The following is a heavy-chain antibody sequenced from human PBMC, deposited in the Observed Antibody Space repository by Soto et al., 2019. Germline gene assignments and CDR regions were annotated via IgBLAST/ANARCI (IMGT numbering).Heavy chain of an antibody. Sequence: GGSLRLSCAASGFDASVNFMTWFRQAPGKGLEWVSAINNGGSTFYADSVKGRFTISRDDSKNTLFLQMNSLRVEDTAMYYCVRQNYYYGMDVWGQGTAVTVSS. CDR3: VRQNYYYGMDV. CDR1: GFDASVNF. CDR2: INNGGST. V-gene: IGHV3-66*04. J-gene: IGHJ6*02.